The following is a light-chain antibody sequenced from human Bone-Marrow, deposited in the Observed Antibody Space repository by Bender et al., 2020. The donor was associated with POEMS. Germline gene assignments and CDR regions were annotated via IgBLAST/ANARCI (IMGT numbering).Light chain of an antibody. J-gene: IGLJ1*01. CDR1: SSDFGSYHL. CDR2: AVT. V-gene: IGLV2-23*02. CDR3: CSYADSSTLV. Sequence: QSALTQPASVSGSPGQSITISCTATSSDFGSYHLVSWYQQHPGKAPKLMIYAVTKRPSGVSNRFSGSKSGNTASLTISGLQAEDEADYYCCSYADSSTLVFGTGTKVTVL.